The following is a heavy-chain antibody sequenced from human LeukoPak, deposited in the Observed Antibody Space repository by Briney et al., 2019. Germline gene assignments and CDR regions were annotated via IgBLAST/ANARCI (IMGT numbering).Heavy chain of an antibody. CDR1: GGSISSYY. CDR3: ARDQGLSYWYFDL. V-gene: IGHV4-59*01. CDR2: IYYSGST. J-gene: IGHJ2*01. D-gene: IGHD3/OR15-3a*01. Sequence: SETLSLTCTVSGGSISSYYWSWIRQPPGKGLEWTGYIYYSGSTNYNPSLMSRVTISVDTSKNQFSLKLSSVTAADTAVYYCARDQGLSYWYFDLWGRGTLVTVSS.